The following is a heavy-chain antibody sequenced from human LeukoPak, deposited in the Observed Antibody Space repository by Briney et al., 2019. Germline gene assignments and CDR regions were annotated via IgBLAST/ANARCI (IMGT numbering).Heavy chain of an antibody. J-gene: IGHJ4*02. Sequence: PGRSLRLSCAASGFTFDDYAMHWVRQAPGKGLEWVSGISWNSGSIGYADSVKGRFTISRDNAKNSLYLQMNSLRAEDTALYYCAKGPYGDYEGNYFDYWGQGTLVTVSS. CDR1: GFTFDDYA. CDR2: ISWNSGSI. CDR3: AKGPYGDYEGNYFDY. V-gene: IGHV3-9*01. D-gene: IGHD4-17*01.